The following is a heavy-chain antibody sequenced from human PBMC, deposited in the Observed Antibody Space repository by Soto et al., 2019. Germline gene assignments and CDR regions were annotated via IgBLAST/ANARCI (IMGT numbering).Heavy chain of an antibody. CDR2: INPNSGGT. V-gene: IGHV1-2*04. Sequence: ASVKVSCKASGYTFTGYYMHWVRQAPGQGLEWMGWINPNSGGTNYAQKFQGWATMTRDTSISTAYMELSRLRSDDTAVYYCARDMGRVVVAATQYYGMDVWGQGTTVTVSS. CDR3: ARDMGRVVVAATQYYGMDV. CDR1: GYTFTGYY. D-gene: IGHD2-15*01. J-gene: IGHJ6*02.